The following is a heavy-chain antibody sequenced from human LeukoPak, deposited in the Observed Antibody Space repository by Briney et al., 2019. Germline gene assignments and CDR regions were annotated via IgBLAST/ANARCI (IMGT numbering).Heavy chain of an antibody. V-gene: IGHV5-51*03. CDR3: ASPSDYYDSSGYYDDAFDI. J-gene: IGHJ3*02. D-gene: IGHD3-22*01. CDR2: IYPGDSDT. CDR1: GYSFTSYW. Sequence: KPGESLKISCKGSGYSFTSYWIGWVRQMPGKGLEWMGIIYPGDSDTRYSPSFQGQVTISADKSISTAYLQWSSLKASDTAMYYCASPSDYYDSSGYYDDAFDIWGQGTMVTVFS.